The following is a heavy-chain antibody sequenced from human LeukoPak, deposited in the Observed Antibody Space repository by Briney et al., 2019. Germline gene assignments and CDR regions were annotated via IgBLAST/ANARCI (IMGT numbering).Heavy chain of an antibody. CDR2: ISSSGSTI. CDR1: GFTFSSYE. CDR3: ARDRSSSWYQTRNRELDC. V-gene: IGHV3-48*03. J-gene: IGHJ4*02. Sequence: PGGSLRLSCAASGFTFSSYEMNWVRQAPGKGLEWVSYISSSGSTIYYADSVKGRFTISRDNAKNSLYLQMNSLRAEDTAVYYCARDRSSSWYQTRNRELDCWGQGTLVTVSS. D-gene: IGHD6-13*01.